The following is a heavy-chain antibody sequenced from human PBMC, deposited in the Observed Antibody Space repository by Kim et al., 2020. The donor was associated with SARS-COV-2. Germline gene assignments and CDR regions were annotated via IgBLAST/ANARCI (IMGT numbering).Heavy chain of an antibody. J-gene: IGHJ1*01. CDR2: VNPNSGDR. CDR3: ARVEGFDSCGYPYLQY. V-gene: IGHV1-2*02. Sequence: ASVKVSCKTSGYTFRGYYIHWVRQAPGQGLEWIGWVNPNSGDRKFAQKFQGRVTMTSGTSIKTAYMELTRLRPDDTAVYYCARVEGFDSCGYPYLQYWGQGTLVTVSS. CDR1: GYTFRGYY. D-gene: IGHD3-22*01.